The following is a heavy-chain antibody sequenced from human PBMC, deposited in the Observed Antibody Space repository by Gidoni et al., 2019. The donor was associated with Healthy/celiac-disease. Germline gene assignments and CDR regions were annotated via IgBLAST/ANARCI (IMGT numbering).Heavy chain of an antibody. V-gene: IGHV3-33*01. CDR3: ARGAVSIAARPWAFDI. Sequence: QVQLVESGGGVVQPGRSLRLSCAASGFTFSSYGMHWVRQAPGKGLEWVAVIWYDGSNKYYADSVKGRFTISRDNSKNTLYLQMNSLRAEDTAVYYCARGAVSIAARPWAFDIWGQGTMVTVSS. D-gene: IGHD6-6*01. CDR1: GFTFSSYG. CDR2: IWYDGSNK. J-gene: IGHJ3*02.